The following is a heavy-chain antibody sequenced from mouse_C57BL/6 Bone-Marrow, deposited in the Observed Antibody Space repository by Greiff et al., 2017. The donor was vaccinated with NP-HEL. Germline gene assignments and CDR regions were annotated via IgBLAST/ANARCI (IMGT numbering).Heavy chain of an antibody. D-gene: IGHD2-3*01. Sequence: VQLQQPGAELVKPGASVKLSCKASGYTFTSYWMQWVKQRPGQGLEWIGEIDPSDSYTNYNQKFKGKATLTVDTSSSTAYMQLSSLTSEDSAVYYCAREGWLLLGYWGQGTSVTVSS. J-gene: IGHJ4*01. CDR3: AREGWLLLGY. V-gene: IGHV1-50*01. CDR2: IDPSDSYT. CDR1: GYTFTSYW.